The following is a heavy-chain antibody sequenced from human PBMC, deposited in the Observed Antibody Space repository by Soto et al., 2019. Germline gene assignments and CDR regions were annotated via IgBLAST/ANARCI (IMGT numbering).Heavy chain of an antibody. CDR2: ISYDGSNK. J-gene: IGHJ6*02. CDR1: GFTFSSYG. V-gene: IGHV3-30*03. D-gene: IGHD6-19*01. CDR3: ARDLAVARMSYYYGMDV. Sequence: GGSLRLSCAASGFTFSSYGMHWVRQAPGKGLEWVAVISYDGSNKYYADSVKGRFTISRDNAKNSLYLQLNNLRAEDTGIYYCARDLAVARMSYYYGMDVWGQGTTVTVSS.